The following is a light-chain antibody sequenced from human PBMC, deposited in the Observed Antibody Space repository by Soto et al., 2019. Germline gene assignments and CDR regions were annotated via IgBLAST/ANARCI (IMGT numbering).Light chain of an antibody. Sequence: EIVLTQSPGTLSLSPGERATLSCRASQSVSSNLAWYQQKPGQAPRLLIYGASIRATRIPARFSGSGSGTEFTLTISSLQSEDFAVYYCQQYNDWPLTFGGGTKVDI. CDR2: GAS. CDR1: QSVSSN. CDR3: QQYNDWPLT. V-gene: IGKV3-15*01. J-gene: IGKJ4*01.